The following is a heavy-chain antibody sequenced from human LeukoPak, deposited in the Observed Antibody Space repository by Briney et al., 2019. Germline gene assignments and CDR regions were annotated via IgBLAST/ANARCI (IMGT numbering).Heavy chain of an antibody. V-gene: IGHV3-74*01. CDR3: ANWYYYENGAYWC. Sequence: GGSLRLSCAASGFTFSSYWMHWVRQAPGKGLVWVSRINSDGSSTSYADSVKGRFTISRDNSRNTLYLQMNSLRAEDTAVYYCANWYYYENGAYWCWGQGTLVTVSS. CDR2: INSDGSST. CDR1: GFTFSSYW. J-gene: IGHJ4*02. D-gene: IGHD3-22*01.